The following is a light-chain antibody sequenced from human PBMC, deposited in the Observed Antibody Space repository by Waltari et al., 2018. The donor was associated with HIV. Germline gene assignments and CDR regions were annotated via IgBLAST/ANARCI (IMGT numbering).Light chain of an antibody. V-gene: IGLV1-44*01. J-gene: IGLJ3*02. CDR2: RNS. Sequence: SVLTQPPSASGTPGQRVTISCSGSSSNIGRSIAIVCWYQQPPAAPPKLLIYRNSQRPSRVPDRFSGAKSGTSASLAISAIQSEDEADYYCQSYDSSLSGSMVFGGGTKLTVL. CDR3: QSYDSSLSGSMV. CDR1: SSNIGRSI.